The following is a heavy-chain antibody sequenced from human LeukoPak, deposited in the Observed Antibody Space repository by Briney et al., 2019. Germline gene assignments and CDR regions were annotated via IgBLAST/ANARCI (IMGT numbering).Heavy chain of an antibody. J-gene: IGHJ3*02. CDR1: GGSIRTNTNSWGWNSSNY. D-gene: IGHD1-1*01. Sequence: PSETLSLTCTVSGGSIRTNTNSWGWNSSNYWGWIRQPPGKGLEWIGSIHYSGTTYYHPSLQSRLTISVDASKNQFSLKVTSVTATDTALYYCARQRGTASVGAFDIWGQGTMVTVSS. CDR3: ARQRGTASVGAFDI. CDR2: IHYSGTT. V-gene: IGHV4-39*01.